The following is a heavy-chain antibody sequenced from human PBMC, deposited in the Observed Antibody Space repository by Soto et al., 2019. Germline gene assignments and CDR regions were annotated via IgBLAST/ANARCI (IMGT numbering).Heavy chain of an antibody. D-gene: IGHD3-9*01. V-gene: IGHV3-43*01. CDR2: ISWDGGST. CDR3: AKAPTYYDILTGLDY. Sequence: PGGSLRLSCAASGFTFDDYTMHWVRQAPGKGLEWVSLISWDGGSTYYADSVKGRFTISRDNSKNSLYLQMNSLRTEDTALYYCAKAPTYYDILTGLDYWGQGTLVTVSS. J-gene: IGHJ4*02. CDR1: GFTFDDYT.